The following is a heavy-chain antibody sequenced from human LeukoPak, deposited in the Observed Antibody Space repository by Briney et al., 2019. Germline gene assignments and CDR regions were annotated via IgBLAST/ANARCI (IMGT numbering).Heavy chain of an antibody. V-gene: IGHV1-18*01. D-gene: IGHD3-10*01. CDR1: GYTFTSYG. Sequence: ASVKVSCKASGYTFTSYGSSWVRQAPGQGLEWMGWISAYNGNTNYAQKLQGRVTMTTDTSTSTAYMELRSLRSDDTAVYYCARVRELSAMVRGVIDYWGQGTLVTVSS. CDR3: ARVRELSAMVRGVIDY. CDR2: ISAYNGNT. J-gene: IGHJ4*02.